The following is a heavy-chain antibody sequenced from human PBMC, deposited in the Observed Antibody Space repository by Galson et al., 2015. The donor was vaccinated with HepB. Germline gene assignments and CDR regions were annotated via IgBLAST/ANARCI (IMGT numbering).Heavy chain of an antibody. CDR1: GGTFSSYA. CDR3: ARDRLQEVTMVREGWFDP. J-gene: IGHJ5*02. D-gene: IGHD3-10*01. Sequence: SVKVSCKASGGTFSSYAISWVRQAPGQGLEWMGGIIPIFGTANYAQKFQGRVTITADKSTSTAYMELSSLRSEDTAVYYCARDRLQEVTMVREGWFDPWGQGTLVTVSS. V-gene: IGHV1-69*06. CDR2: IIPIFGTA.